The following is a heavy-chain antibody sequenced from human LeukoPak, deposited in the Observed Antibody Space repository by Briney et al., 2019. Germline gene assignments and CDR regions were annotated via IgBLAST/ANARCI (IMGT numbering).Heavy chain of an antibody. CDR1: GFTFSSYA. Sequence: GGSLRLSCAASGFTFSSYAMHWVRQAPGKGLEWVAVISYDGSNKYYADSVKGRFTISRDNSKNTLYLQMNSLRAEDTAVYYCARGAVAGWYYFDYWGQGTLVTVSS. CDR3: ARGAVAGWYYFDY. J-gene: IGHJ4*02. D-gene: IGHD6-19*01. CDR2: ISYDGSNK. V-gene: IGHV3-30-3*01.